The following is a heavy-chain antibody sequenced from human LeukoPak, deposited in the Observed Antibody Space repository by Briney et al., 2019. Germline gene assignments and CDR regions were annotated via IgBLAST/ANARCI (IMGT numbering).Heavy chain of an antibody. J-gene: IGHJ4*02. V-gene: IGHV4-59*12. CDR2: VYYSGAT. D-gene: IGHD5-18*01. CDR3: ARGYSYGYVDY. Sequence: KPSETLSLTCTVSNASISSYYWSWFRHFPGKGLEWIGYVYYSGATNYNPSLRGRVTISVDRSKNQFSLKLSSVTAADTAVYYCARGYSYGYVDYWGQGTLVTVSS. CDR1: NASISSYY.